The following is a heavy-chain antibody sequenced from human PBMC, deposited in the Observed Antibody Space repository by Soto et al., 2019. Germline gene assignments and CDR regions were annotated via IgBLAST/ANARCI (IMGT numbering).Heavy chain of an antibody. CDR3: ARDLAAGMIDY. Sequence: QVQLVQSGAEVKKPGASVKVSCKASGYTFTSYGISWVRQAPGQGLEWMGWISAYSGNTHYAQKVQGRVTMTTDTSTSTAYMEPRSPRSDDTAVYYCARDLAAGMIDYWGQGTLVTVSS. J-gene: IGHJ4*02. CDR1: GYTFTSYG. CDR2: ISAYSGNT. V-gene: IGHV1-18*01. D-gene: IGHD6-13*01.